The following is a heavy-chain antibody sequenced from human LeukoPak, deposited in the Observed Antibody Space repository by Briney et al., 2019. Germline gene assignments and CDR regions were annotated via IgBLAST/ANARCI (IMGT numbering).Heavy chain of an antibody. V-gene: IGHV3-30-3*01. Sequence: PGGSLRLSCAASGFTFSSYAMHWVRQAPGKGLEWVVVISYDGSNKYYADSVKGRFTISRDNSKNTLYLQMNSLRAEDTAVYYCARDNDGAAAGSFDYWGQGTQVTVSS. CDR3: ARDNDGAAAGSFDY. CDR1: GFTFSSYA. J-gene: IGHJ4*02. CDR2: ISYDGSNK. D-gene: IGHD6-13*01.